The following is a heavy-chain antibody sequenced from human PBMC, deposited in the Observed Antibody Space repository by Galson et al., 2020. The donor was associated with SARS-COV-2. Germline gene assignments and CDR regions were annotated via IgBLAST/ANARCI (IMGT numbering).Heavy chain of an antibody. CDR3: VRGAEERRIIVVVPYYYTYRDV. CDR1: GGSFKNYY. Sequence: SETLSLTCAVYGGSFKNYYWTWLRQSPGKGLQWIGEINHRGSTNYDPSLQGRVAMSVDTSKNQFSLRLSSVTAADTAVYYCVRGAEERRIIVVVPYYYTYRDVWGGGTAVTFSS. D-gene: IGHD2-2*01. CDR2: INHRGST. V-gene: IGHV4-34*01. J-gene: IGHJ6*03.